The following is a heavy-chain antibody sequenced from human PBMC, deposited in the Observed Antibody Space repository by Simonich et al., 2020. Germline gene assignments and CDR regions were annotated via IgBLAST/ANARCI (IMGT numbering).Heavy chain of an antibody. D-gene: IGHD6-13*01. CDR3: ARSHIAAAGTGYFQH. J-gene: IGHJ1*01. CDR2: INPNSGGT. V-gene: IGHV1-2*02. CDR1: GYTFTGYY. Sequence: QVQLVQSGAEVKKPGASVKVSCKASGYTFTGYYMHWVRQAPGQGLEWRGWINPNSGGTNYAQKFQGRVTMTRDTSSSTAYMELSRLRSDDTAVYYCARSHIAAAGTGYFQHWGQGTLVTVSS.